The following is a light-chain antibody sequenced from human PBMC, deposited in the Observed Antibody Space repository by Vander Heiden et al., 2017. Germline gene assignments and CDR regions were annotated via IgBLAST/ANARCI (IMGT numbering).Light chain of an antibody. CDR2: LGS. J-gene: IGKJ1*01. Sequence: DIVMTQSPLSLPVTPGEPASISCRSSQSLLHSNGYNYLDWYLQKPGQSPQLLIYLGSNRASGVPDRFSCSGSGTEFTLKISRVEAEDVGVYYCMQALQTPTFGQGTKVEIK. CDR1: QSLLHSNGYNY. CDR3: MQALQTPT. V-gene: IGKV2-28*01.